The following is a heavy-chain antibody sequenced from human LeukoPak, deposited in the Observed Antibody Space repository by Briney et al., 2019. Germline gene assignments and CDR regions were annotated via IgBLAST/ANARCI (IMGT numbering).Heavy chain of an antibody. D-gene: IGHD6-13*01. V-gene: IGHV3-15*01. Sequence: GGSLRLSWAASGFTLSNAWMSWVRQAPGKGREWVGRIKSKTDGGTTDYAAPVKGRFTISRDDSKNTLYLQMNSLKTEDTAVYYCTTAAAAGTEDYWGQGTLVTVSS. CDR2: IKSKTDGGTT. CDR3: TTAAAAGTEDY. J-gene: IGHJ4*02. CDR1: GFTLSNAW.